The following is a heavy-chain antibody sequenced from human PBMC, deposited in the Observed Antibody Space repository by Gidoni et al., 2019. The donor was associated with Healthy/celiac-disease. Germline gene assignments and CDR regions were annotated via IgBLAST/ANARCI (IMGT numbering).Heavy chain of an antibody. J-gene: IGHJ4*02. V-gene: IGHV3-23*01. CDR1: GFTFVSYA. Sequence: EVQLLESGGGLVQPGGSLRLSCAASGFTFVSYAMSWVRQAPVKGLEWVSAISGSGCITYYADSVKGRFTISRDNSKNTLYLQMNSLRAEDTAVYYCAKAPAPSGLFDYWGQGTLVTVSS. CDR2: ISGSGCIT. D-gene: IGHD7-27*01. CDR3: AKAPAPSGLFDY.